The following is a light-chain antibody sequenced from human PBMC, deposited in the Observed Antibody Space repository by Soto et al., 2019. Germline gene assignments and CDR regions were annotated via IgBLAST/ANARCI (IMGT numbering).Light chain of an antibody. CDR1: QSVRSN. CDR3: QQYDNWPLFT. J-gene: IGKJ2*01. V-gene: IGKV3-15*01. CDR2: AAS. Sequence: ELVMTQSPATLSVSPGERATLSCRASQSVRSNLAWYQQKPGQAPRLLIYAASTRATGIPARFSGSGSGTEFTLTISSLQSEDFAVYYCQQYDNWPLFTFGQGTKLQIK.